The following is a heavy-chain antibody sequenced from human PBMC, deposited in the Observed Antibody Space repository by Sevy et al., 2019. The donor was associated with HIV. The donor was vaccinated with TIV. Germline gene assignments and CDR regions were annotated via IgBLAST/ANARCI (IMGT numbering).Heavy chain of an antibody. V-gene: IGHV4-59*11. D-gene: IGHD1-20*01. Sequence: LETLSLTCTVSGGSISGHYWSWILQPPGKGLEWIGYISYSGSTNYNPSLKSRVTISVDMSKNEFSLKLSSGTAADTAVYYCATSRVITGTFDYWGQGTLVTVSS. J-gene: IGHJ4*02. CDR3: ATSRVITGTFDY. CDR1: GGSISGHY. CDR2: ISYSGST.